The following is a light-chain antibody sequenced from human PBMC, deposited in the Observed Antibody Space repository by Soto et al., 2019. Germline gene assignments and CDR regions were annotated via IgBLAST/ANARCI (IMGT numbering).Light chain of an antibody. J-gene: IGLJ3*02. CDR1: SSDIGDYNY. CDR2: EVG. CDR3: SSHTSTSTWV. V-gene: IGLV2-14*01. Sequence: QSALTQPASVSGSPGQSITISCTRTSSDIGDYNYVSWYQQHPGKAPKLIIFEVGDRPSGVSNRFSGSKSGYTASLTISGLQAEDEADYYCSSHTSTSTWVFGAGTKVTVL.